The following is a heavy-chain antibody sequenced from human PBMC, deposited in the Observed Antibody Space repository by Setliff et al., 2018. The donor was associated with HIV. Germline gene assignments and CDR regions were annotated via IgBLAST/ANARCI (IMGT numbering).Heavy chain of an antibody. CDR2: INTANGNT. CDR1: GYTLRTYG. V-gene: IGHV1-3*03. CDR3: ARGPLFGDQYYPYHYMDV. D-gene: IGHD3-3*01. Sequence: ASVKVSCKASGYTLRTYGIHWMRQAPGQRLEYLGWINTANGNTKYSQDLQGRVSITSDTSASTSYMELSSLRSQDMAVYYCARGPLFGDQYYPYHYMDVWGKGTTVTVSS. J-gene: IGHJ6*03.